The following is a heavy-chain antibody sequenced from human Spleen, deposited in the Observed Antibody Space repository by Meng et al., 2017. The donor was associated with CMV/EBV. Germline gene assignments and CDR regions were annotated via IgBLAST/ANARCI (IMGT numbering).Heavy chain of an antibody. J-gene: IGHJ5*02. CDR2: IKPNNGDT. V-gene: IGHV1-2*02. D-gene: IGHD2-2*02. Sequence: ASVKVSCKASGYTFTGSYMHWVRQAPGQGLEWMGWIKPNNGDTKYAQRFQGRVTMTRDTSISTAYMDLSGLTSDDTAVYYCARGAEYCTTTNCYKTFDPWGQRTLVTVSS. CDR1: GYTFTGSY. CDR3: ARGAEYCTTTNCYKTFDP.